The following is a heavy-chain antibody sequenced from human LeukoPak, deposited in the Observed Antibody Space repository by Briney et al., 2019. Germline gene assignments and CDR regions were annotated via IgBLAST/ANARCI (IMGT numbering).Heavy chain of an antibody. Sequence: SETLSLTCTVSGGSISSYYWSWIRQPPGKGLEWIGYIYYSGSTNYNPSLKSRVTISVDTSKNQFSLKLSSVTAADTAVYYCARGEGMGVDYWGQGTLVTVSS. CDR1: GGSISSYY. CDR2: IYYSGST. CDR3: ARGEGMGVDY. D-gene: IGHD1-26*01. J-gene: IGHJ4*02. V-gene: IGHV4-59*01.